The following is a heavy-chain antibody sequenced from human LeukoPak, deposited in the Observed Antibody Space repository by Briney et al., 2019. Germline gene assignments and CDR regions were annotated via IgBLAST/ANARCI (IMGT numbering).Heavy chain of an antibody. J-gene: IGHJ4*02. CDR2: IYPGDSDT. V-gene: IGHV5-51*01. Sequence: GESLKISCKGSGYSFTNYWIGWVRQMPGKGLEWMGIIYPGDSDTRYSPSFQGQVTISADKSISTAYLQWSSLKASDTAMYYCARQRRHSSSWYYFDYWGQGTLVTVSS. CDR1: GYSFTNYW. CDR3: ARQRRHSSSWYYFDY. D-gene: IGHD6-13*01.